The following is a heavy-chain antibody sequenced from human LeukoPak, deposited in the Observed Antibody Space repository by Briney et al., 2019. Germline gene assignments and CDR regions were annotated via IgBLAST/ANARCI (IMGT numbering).Heavy chain of an antibody. J-gene: IGHJ6*03. CDR3: ARDPPPYYYYYMDV. Sequence: PGGSLRLSCAASGFTFSDYYMSWIRQAPGKGLEWVSYISSSGSTIYYADSVKGRFTISRDNAKNSLYLQMNSLRAEDMAVYYCARDPPPYYYYYMDVWGKGTTVTVSS. CDR2: ISSSGSTI. V-gene: IGHV3-11*01. CDR1: GFTFSDYY.